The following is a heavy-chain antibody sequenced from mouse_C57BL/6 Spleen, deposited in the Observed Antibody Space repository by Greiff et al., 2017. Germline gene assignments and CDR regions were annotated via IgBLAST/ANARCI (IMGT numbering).Heavy chain of an antibody. CDR1: GYAFSSSW. CDR3: ARSDYDYDSTYFDD. D-gene: IGHD2-4*01. J-gene: IGHJ2*01. Sequence: QVQLQQPGPELVKPGASVKISCKASGYAFSSSWMNWVKQRPGQGLEWIGRIYPGDGDTNYNGKFKGKATLTADKSSSTAYMQLSSLTSEDSAVYFCARSDYDYDSTYFDDWGQGTTLTVSS. CDR2: IYPGDGDT. V-gene: IGHV1-82*01.